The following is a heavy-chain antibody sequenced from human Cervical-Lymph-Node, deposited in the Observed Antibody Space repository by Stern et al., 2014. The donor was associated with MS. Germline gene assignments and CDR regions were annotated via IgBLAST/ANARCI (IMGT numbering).Heavy chain of an antibody. CDR2: IYYSGNP. J-gene: IGHJ4*02. Sequence: QLQLQESGPGLVKPSETLSLTCLISGGSISTYYWSWVRQPPGKGLEWSGYIYYSGNPNYNPSLKSRVAMSVDTSKNQFSLKLGSVTAADTAVYYCARDDGYSGYDSWGQGTLVTVSS. D-gene: IGHD5-12*01. CDR1: GGSISTYY. CDR3: ARDDGYSGYDS. V-gene: IGHV4-59*01.